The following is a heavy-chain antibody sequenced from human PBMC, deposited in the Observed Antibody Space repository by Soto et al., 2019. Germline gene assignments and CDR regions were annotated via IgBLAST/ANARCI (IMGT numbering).Heavy chain of an antibody. CDR1: GGSFSGYY. V-gene: IGHV4-34*01. CDR3: ARVRASRGQREFDS. CDR2: INPSGGT. D-gene: IGHD6-13*01. Sequence: QVHLQQWGAGLLKPSETLSLTCGVYGGSFSGYYSSWIRQPPGKGLEWIGEINPSGGTNYNPSLKSRVTISVDTSKNQFSLQVTSVTAADTAVYYCARVRASRGQREFDSWGQGTLVTVSS. J-gene: IGHJ4*02.